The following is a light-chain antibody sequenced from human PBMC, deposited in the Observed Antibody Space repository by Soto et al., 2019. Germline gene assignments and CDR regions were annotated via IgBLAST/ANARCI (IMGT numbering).Light chain of an antibody. CDR3: QQYKYWPLT. CDR1: QSVYGS. CDR2: GAS. Sequence: EVVMTQSPVTLSVSPGERATLSCRASQSVYGSLAWYQQKPGQAPRLLIHGASNRATDLPARFSGSGSGTEFSLTINGLQSDDFAVYYCQQYKYWPLTFGGGTKVEIK. V-gene: IGKV3-15*01. J-gene: IGKJ4*01.